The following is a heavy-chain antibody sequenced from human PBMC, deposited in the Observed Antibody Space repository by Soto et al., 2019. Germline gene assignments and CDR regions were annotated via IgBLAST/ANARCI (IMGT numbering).Heavy chain of an antibody. J-gene: IGHJ5*02. CDR1: GGSISSYY. CDR3: ARTGQYQLLANWFDP. D-gene: IGHD2-2*01. CDR2: IYYSGST. Sequence: SETLSLTCTVSGGSISSYYWSWIRQPPGKGLEWIGYIYYSGSTNYNPSLKSRVTISVDTSKNQFSLKLSSVTAADTAVYYCARTGQYQLLANWFDPWGQGTLVTVSS. V-gene: IGHV4-59*08.